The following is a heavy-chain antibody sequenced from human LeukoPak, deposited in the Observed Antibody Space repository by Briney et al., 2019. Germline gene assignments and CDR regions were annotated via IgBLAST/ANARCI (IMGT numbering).Heavy chain of an antibody. J-gene: IGHJ4*02. D-gene: IGHD2-15*01. V-gene: IGHV4-59*08. Sequence: PSETLTLTCTVSGGSMSSYYWTWIRQPPGKGLEWIGYVYYTGNTNYNPSLKSRVTISADTSKNQFSLKLNPVTAADTAVYYCARRARATVRGNFFDYLGEGNLVSVSS. CDR3: ARRARATVRGNFFDY. CDR2: VYYTGNT. CDR1: GGSMSSYY.